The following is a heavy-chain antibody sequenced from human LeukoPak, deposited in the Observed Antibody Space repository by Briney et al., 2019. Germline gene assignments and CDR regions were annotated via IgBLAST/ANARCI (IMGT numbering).Heavy chain of an antibody. Sequence: GRSLRLSCAASGFSFSNYAMHWVRQAPGKGLEWVSLIWYDGSNKYYADSVMGRFTISRDNSKNTLYLQMNSLRAEDTAVYYCARDGSALHAYRFGQQDYWGQGTLVTVSS. CDR1: GFSFSNYA. CDR3: ARDGSALHAYRFGQQDY. D-gene: IGHD3-16*01. V-gene: IGHV3-33*01. J-gene: IGHJ4*02. CDR2: IWYDGSNK.